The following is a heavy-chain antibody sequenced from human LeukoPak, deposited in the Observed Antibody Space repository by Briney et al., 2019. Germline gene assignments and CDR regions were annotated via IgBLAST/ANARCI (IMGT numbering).Heavy chain of an antibody. Sequence: GGSLRLSCVASGFTFRDYGMNWVRQAPGKGLERAGIISHHGRKTYYGDSVKGRFTISRDNSKNTMYLQMNGLRDEDTAVYFCARDRDWAFDIWGQGTMVTVSS. D-gene: IGHD3-9*01. J-gene: IGHJ3*02. CDR2: ISHHGRKT. CDR3: ARDRDWAFDI. V-gene: IGHV3-30*03. CDR1: GFTFRDYG.